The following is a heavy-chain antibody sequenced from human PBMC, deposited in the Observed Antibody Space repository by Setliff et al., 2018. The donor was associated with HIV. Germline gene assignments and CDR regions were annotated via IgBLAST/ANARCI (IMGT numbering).Heavy chain of an antibody. CDR3: ATWGGSPDGYFYYYMDV. D-gene: IGHD1-26*01. CDR2: INPSSGGT. J-gene: IGHJ6*03. V-gene: IGHV1-2*06. CDR1: GYTFTDYY. Sequence: GSVKVSCKASGYTFTDYYMHWVRQAPGQGLEWMGRINPSSGGTNYAPKFQGRVTMTRDKSISTAYMELSRLRSDDTAVYYCATWGGSPDGYFYYYMDVWGKGTTVTVSS.